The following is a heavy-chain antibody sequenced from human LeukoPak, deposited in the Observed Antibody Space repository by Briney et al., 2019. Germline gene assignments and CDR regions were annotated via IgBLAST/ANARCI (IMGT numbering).Heavy chain of an antibody. CDR3: ARALWSGPVYYGMDV. Sequence: PGGSLRLSCAASGFTVSSTYMSWVRQAPGKGLEWVSVIYSGGNIYYIDSVKGRFTISRDTSKNTLYLQMNSLRAEDTAAYYCARALWSGPVYYGMDVWGQGTTVTVSS. CDR2: IYSGGNI. D-gene: IGHD3-10*01. V-gene: IGHV3-53*01. J-gene: IGHJ6*02. CDR1: GFTVSSTY.